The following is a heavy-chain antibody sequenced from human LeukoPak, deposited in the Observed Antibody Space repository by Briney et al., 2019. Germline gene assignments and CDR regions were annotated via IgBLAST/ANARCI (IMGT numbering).Heavy chain of an antibody. Sequence: SETLSLSCAVYGGSFSGYYWSWIRQPPGKGLEWIGEINHSGSTNYNPSLKSRVTISVDTSKNQFSLKLSSVTAADTAVYYCATLPHVAVAETFDYWGQGTLVTVSS. CDR3: ATLPHVAVAETFDY. J-gene: IGHJ4*02. D-gene: IGHD6-19*01. CDR1: GGSFSGYY. CDR2: INHSGST. V-gene: IGHV4-34*01.